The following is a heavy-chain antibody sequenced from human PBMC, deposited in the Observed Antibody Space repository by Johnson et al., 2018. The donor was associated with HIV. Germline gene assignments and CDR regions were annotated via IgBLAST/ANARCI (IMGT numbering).Heavy chain of an antibody. D-gene: IGHD5-18*01. J-gene: IGHJ3*02. Sequence: VQLVESGGGVVRPGGSLRLSCAASGFTFDDYAMHWVRQAPGKGLEWVSGISWNSGSIGYADSVKGRFTISRDNAKNSLYLQMNSLRAEDTALYYCTRLPSGYSRDAFDIWGQGTMVTVSS. CDR3: TRLPSGYSRDAFDI. V-gene: IGHV3-9*01. CDR1: GFTFDDYA. CDR2: ISWNSGSI.